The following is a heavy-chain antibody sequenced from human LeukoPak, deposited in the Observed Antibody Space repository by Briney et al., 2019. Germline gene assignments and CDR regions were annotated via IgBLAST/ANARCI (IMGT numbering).Heavy chain of an antibody. Sequence: PGGSLRLSCAASGFTFSSYAMSWVRQTPGKGLEWVSTVSGSGGSTCYADSVKGRFTISRDNSRDTLYLQMNSLRAEDTAVYFCASVGADYWGQGTLVTVSS. J-gene: IGHJ4*02. D-gene: IGHD1-26*01. V-gene: IGHV3-23*01. CDR3: ASVGADY. CDR1: GFTFSSYA. CDR2: VSGSGGST.